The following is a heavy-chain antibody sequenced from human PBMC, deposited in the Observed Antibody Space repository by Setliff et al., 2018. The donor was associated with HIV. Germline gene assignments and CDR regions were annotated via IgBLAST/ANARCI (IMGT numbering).Heavy chain of an antibody. CDR2: IYYTGST. CDR1: SGSISSGGYF. D-gene: IGHD3-10*01. V-gene: IGHV4-31*03. J-gene: IGHJ3*02. Sequence: LSLTCTVSSGSISSGGYFWGWIRQHPGKGLEWIGYIYYTGSTYYNPSLKSRVTISIDTSKNQFSLNLSSVTAADSAVYYCTKLSRLTSLRNAFDIWGQGAVVTVSS. CDR3: TKLSRLTSLRNAFDI.